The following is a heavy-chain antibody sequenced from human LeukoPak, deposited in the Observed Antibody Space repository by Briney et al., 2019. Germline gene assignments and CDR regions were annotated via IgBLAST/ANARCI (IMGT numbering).Heavy chain of an antibody. CDR2: IRYDGSNK. J-gene: IGHJ6*03. V-gene: IGHV3-30*02. CDR1: GFTFSSYE. D-gene: IGHD3-22*01. Sequence: GGSLRLSCAASGFTFSSYEMNWVRQAPGKGLEWVAFIRYDGSNKYYADSVKGRFTISRDNSKNTLYLQMNSLRAEDTAVYYCAKDFRVSGYYYYYYYYMDVWGKGTTVTISS. CDR3: AKDFRVSGYYYYYYYYMDV.